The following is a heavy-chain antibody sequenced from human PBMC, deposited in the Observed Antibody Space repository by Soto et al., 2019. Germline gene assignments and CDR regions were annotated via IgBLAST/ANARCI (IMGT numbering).Heavy chain of an antibody. CDR3: ARHIASQSCSGGSCFGPFDY. CDR1: GGSISSYY. Sequence: SETLSLTCTVSGGSISSYYRSWIRQPPGKGLEYIGYIYFSGSANYNPSLKSRLTISLDTSKDQLSLKLSSVTAADTAVYYCARHIASQSCSGGSCFGPFDYWGQGTLVAVSS. CDR2: IYFSGSA. J-gene: IGHJ4*02. V-gene: IGHV4-59*08. D-gene: IGHD2-15*01.